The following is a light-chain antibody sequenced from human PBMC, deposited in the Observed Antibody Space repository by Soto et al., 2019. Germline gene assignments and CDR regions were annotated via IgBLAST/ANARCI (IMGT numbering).Light chain of an antibody. CDR1: GSNIGNNH. CDR3: GTWDSSLSAVGWV. CDR2: DNN. J-gene: IGLJ3*02. Sequence: QSVLTQPPSVSAAPGQKVTISCSGSGSNIGNNHVYWYQQLPGTAPKLLIYDNNKRPSGIPDRFSGSKAGTSATLGITGLQTGDEADYYCGTWDSSLSAVGWVFGGGNKLTVL. V-gene: IGLV1-51*01.